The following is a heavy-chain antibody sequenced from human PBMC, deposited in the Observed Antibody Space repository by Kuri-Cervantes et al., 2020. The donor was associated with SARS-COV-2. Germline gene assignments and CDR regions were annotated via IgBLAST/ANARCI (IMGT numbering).Heavy chain of an antibody. J-gene: IGHJ4*02. V-gene: IGHV1-24*01. CDR1: GYTLTELS. Sequence: ASVKVSCKVSGYTLTELSMHWVRQAPGKGLEWMGGFDPEDGETIYAQKFQGRVTMTEDTSTDTAYMELSSLRAEDMAVYYCAGTLLWYGDLFFDYWGQGTLVTVSS. CDR2: FDPEDGET. CDR3: AGTLLWYGDLFFDY. D-gene: IGHD4-17*01.